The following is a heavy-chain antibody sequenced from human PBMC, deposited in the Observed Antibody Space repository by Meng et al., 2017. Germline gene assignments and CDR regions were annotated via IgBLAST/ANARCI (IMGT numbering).Heavy chain of an antibody. CDR3: ARKFTMVRGIYNWFDP. D-gene: IGHD3-10*01. CDR2: INHSGST. CDR1: GGSFWGYY. J-gene: IGHJ5*02. V-gene: IGHV4-34*02. Sequence: QVELEQGGRGVLEPADPLSLTCAVYGGSFWGYYWSWIRQPPGKGLEWIGEINHSGSTNYHPSLKSRVTISVDTSKNQFSLKLSSVTAADTAVYYCARKFTMVRGIYNWFDPWGQGTLVTVSS.